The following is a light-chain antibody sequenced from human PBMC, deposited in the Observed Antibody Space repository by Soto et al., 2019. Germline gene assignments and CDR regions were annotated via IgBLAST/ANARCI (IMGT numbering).Light chain of an antibody. CDR1: SSDVGGYNY. J-gene: IGLJ1*01. Sequence: QSALTQPASVSGSPGQSITISCTGTSSDVGGYNYVSWYQQEPGKAPKLMIYDVSNRPSGVSNRFCGSKSGNTASLTISGLQAEDEADYYCSSYTSGTTFVFGTGTKLTVL. CDR3: SSYTSGTTFV. V-gene: IGLV2-14*01. CDR2: DVS.